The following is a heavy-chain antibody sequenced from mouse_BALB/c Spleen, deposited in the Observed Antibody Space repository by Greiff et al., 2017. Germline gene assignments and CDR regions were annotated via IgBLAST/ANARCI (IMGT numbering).Heavy chain of an antibody. CDR1: GDSITSGY. CDR2: ISYSGST. J-gene: IGHJ3*01. Sequence: EVQVVESGPSLVKPSQTLSLTCSVTGDSITSGYWNWIRKFPGNKLEYMGYISYSGSTYYNPSLKSRISITRDTSKNQYYLQLNSVTTEDTATYYWARRGAYYDYDGGAWFAYWGQGTLVTVSA. D-gene: IGHD2-4*01. V-gene: IGHV3-8*02. CDR3: ARRGAYYDYDGGAWFAY.